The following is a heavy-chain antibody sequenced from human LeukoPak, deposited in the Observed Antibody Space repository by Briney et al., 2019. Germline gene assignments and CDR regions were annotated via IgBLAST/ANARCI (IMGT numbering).Heavy chain of an antibody. J-gene: IGHJ5*02. CDR2: INHSGST. V-gene: IGHV4-34*01. Sequence: SETLSLTCAVYGGSFSGYYWSWIRQPPGKGLEWIGEINHSGSTNYNPPLKSRVTISVDTSKNQFSLKLSSVTAADTAVYYCARTFDYGSGSYYNVGLFDPWGQGTLVTVSS. CDR1: GGSFSGYY. D-gene: IGHD3-10*01. CDR3: ARTFDYGSGSYYNVGLFDP.